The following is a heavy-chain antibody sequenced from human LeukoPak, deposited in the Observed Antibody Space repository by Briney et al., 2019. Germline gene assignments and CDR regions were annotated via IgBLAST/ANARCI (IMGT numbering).Heavy chain of an antibody. D-gene: IGHD6-13*01. Sequence: PGGSLRLSCAASGFTFSSYSMNWVRQAPGKGVEWVSYISSSSSTIYYAASVKGRFTISRDNAKNTLYLQMNSLRAEDTALYYCARDTERGAAAGPDYWGQGTLVTVSS. CDR1: GFTFSSYS. CDR2: ISSSSSTI. J-gene: IGHJ4*02. CDR3: ARDTERGAAAGPDY. V-gene: IGHV3-48*01.